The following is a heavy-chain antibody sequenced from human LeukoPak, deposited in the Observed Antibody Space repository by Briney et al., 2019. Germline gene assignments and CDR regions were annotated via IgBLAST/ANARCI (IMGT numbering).Heavy chain of an antibody. CDR2: IIPILGIA. CDR3: ARAINSGLYEGRGYYYGMDV. V-gene: IGHV1-69*04. CDR1: GGTFSSYA. J-gene: IGHJ6*02. D-gene: IGHD5-12*01. Sequence: SVKVSCKASGGTFSSYAISWVRQAPGQGLEWMGRIIPILGIANYAQKFQGRVTITADKSTSTAYMELSSLRSEDTAVYYCARAINSGLYEGRGYYYGMDVWGQGTTVTASS.